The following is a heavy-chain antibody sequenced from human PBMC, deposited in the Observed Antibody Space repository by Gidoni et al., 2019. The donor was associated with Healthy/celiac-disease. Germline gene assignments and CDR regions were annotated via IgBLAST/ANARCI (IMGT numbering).Heavy chain of an antibody. D-gene: IGHD2-2*01. V-gene: IGHV3-20*04. Sequence: EVQLVESGGGVVRPGGSLRLSCAASGFTFDDSGMCWVRQAPGKGLGWVSVINWKGGSTGYADSVKGRFTIARDNAKNSLYLQMNSLRAEDTAVYYCARDLGPAAAVSAGAFDIWGQGTMVTVSS. CDR1: GFTFDDSG. CDR3: ARDLGPAAAVSAGAFDI. J-gene: IGHJ3*02. CDR2: INWKGGST.